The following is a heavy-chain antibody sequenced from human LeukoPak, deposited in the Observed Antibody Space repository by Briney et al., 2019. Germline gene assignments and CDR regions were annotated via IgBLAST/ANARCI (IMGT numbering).Heavy chain of an antibody. CDR2: IYSGGST. D-gene: IGHD6-6*01. Sequence: GGSLRLSCAASGFTVSSNYMSWVRQAPGKGLEWVSVIYSGGSTYYADSVKGRFTISRDNSKNTLYLQMNSLRAEDTAVYYCAKVAVKYSSSSGAHFDYWGQGTLVTVSS. CDR1: GFTVSSNY. J-gene: IGHJ4*02. CDR3: AKVAVKYSSSSGAHFDY. V-gene: IGHV3-53*01.